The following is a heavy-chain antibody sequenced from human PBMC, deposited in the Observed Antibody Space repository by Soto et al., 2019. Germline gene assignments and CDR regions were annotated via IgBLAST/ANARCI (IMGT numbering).Heavy chain of an antibody. CDR2: ISAYNGNT. Sequence: ASVKVSCKAAGYTFTGYGISWVRQAPGQGLEWMGWISAYNGNTNYAQKLQGRVTMTTDTSTSTAYMELRSLRSDDTAVYYCASLGNDILALGPSWGQGTLVTVSS. D-gene: IGHD3-9*01. CDR3: ASLGNDILALGPS. CDR1: GYTFTGYG. V-gene: IGHV1-18*01. J-gene: IGHJ4*02.